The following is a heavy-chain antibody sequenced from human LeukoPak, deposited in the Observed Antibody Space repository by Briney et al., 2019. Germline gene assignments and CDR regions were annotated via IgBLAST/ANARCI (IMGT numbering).Heavy chain of an antibody. V-gene: IGHV3-23*01. CDR1: GFTVSSNY. Sequence: PGGSLRLSCAASGFTVSSNYMSWVRQAPGKGLEWVSAISGSGGSTYYADSVKGRLTISRDNSKNTLYLQMNSLRAEDTAVYYCAKVGVPFSYSSSSARPNWFDPWGQGTLVTVSS. D-gene: IGHD6-6*01. J-gene: IGHJ5*02. CDR3: AKVGVPFSYSSSSARPNWFDP. CDR2: ISGSGGST.